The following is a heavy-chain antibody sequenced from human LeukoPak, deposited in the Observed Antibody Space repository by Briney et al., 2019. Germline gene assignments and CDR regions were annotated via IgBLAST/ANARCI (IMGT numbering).Heavy chain of an antibody. CDR1: VRSISRYY. CDR3: AREGDYDFWSGPWDWFDP. D-gene: IGHD3-3*01. Sequence: SDTLSLTCTVSVRSISRYYWSWIRQPAGKGLGWIGRIYTSGSTNYNPSLKSRVTISVDKSKNQFSLKLSSVTAADTAVYYCAREGDYDFWSGPWDWFDPWGQGTLVTVSS. CDR2: IYTSGST. V-gene: IGHV4-4*07. J-gene: IGHJ5*02.